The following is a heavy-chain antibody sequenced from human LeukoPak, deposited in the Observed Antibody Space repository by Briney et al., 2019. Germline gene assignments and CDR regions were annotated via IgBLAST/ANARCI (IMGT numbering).Heavy chain of an antibody. J-gene: IGHJ4*02. CDR1: GFTFGDYA. V-gene: IGHV3-49*03. Sequence: TGGSLRLSCTASGFTFGDYAMSWFRQAPGKGLEWVSFISSTAHGGTTEYAASVKGRFSISRDDSKSIAYLEMSSLKTEDTAVYYCARDLDDSYFDYWGQGTLVTVSP. CDR3: ARDLDDSYFDY. CDR2: ISSTAHGGTT. D-gene: IGHD3-3*01.